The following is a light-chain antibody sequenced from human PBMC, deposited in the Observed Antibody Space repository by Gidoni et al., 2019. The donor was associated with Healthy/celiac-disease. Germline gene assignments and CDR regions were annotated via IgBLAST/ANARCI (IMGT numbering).Light chain of an antibody. CDR3: QQYGSSPPYT. J-gene: IGKJ2*01. Sequence: EILLTQSPGTLSLSPGERATLSCRASQSVSSSYLAWYQQKPVQAPRLLIYGASSRATGIPDRFSGSGSGTDFTLTISRLEPEDFAVYYCQQYGSSPPYTFGQGTKLEIK. CDR2: GAS. CDR1: QSVSSSY. V-gene: IGKV3-20*01.